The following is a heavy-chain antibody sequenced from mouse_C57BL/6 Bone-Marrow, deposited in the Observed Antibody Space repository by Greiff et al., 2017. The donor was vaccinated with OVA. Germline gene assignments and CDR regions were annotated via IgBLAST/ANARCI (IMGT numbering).Heavy chain of an antibody. V-gene: IGHV6-6*01. CDR2: IRNKANNHAT. Sequence: EVQLVESGGGLVQPGGSMKLSCAASGFTFSDAWMDWVRQSPEKGLEWVAEIRNKANNHATYYAESVKGRFTISRDDSKSSVYLQMNSLRAEDTGIYYCTRALPYSSGYPFDYWGQGTTLTVSS. J-gene: IGHJ2*01. CDR1: GFTFSDAW. D-gene: IGHD3-2*02. CDR3: TRALPYSSGYPFDY.